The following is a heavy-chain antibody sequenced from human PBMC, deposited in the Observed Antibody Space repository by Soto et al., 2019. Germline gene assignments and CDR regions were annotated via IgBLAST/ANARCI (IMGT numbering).Heavy chain of an antibody. V-gene: IGHV4-61*01. CDR2: IYYSGST. D-gene: IGHD4-17*01. Sequence: SETLSLTCTVSGGSVSSGNYYWSWIRQPPGKGLEWIGYIYYSGSTNYKTSLKSRVTISVDTSKNQFYLELNSVTAADTAVYYCARFYGDYFNWFDPWGQGTLVTVSS. J-gene: IGHJ5*02. CDR3: ARFYGDYFNWFDP. CDR1: GGSVSSGNYY.